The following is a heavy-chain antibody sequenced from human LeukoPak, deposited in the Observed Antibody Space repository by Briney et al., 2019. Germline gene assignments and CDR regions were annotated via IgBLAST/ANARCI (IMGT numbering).Heavy chain of an antibody. CDR2: INPSVGSA. V-gene: IGHV1-46*01. D-gene: IGHD2-21*02. CDR1: GYTFTSYS. Sequence: ASVKVSCKASGYTFTSYSVHWVRQAPGQGLEWMATINPSVGSAIYAQKFQGRVTVTSDTSTSAVFTELTSLTSDDTAVYYCARRVGTTRTAFDNWGQGTLVTVSS. J-gene: IGHJ4*02. CDR3: ARRVGTTRTAFDN.